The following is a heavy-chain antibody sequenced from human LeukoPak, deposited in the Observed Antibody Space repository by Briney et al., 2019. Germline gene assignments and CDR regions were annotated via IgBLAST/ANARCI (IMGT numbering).Heavy chain of an antibody. CDR1: GFTFSTNS. V-gene: IGHV3-48*01. CDR3: AKEVTMRYLPDY. D-gene: IGHD2-8*01. J-gene: IGHJ4*02. CDR2: ITSSGSVI. Sequence: GGSLRLSCAASGFTFSTNSMSWVRQAPGKGLEWVSYITSSGSVIHYSDSVRGRFTISRDNAKSSLYLQMNSLRAEDTAIYYCAKEVTMRYLPDYWGQGTLVTVSS.